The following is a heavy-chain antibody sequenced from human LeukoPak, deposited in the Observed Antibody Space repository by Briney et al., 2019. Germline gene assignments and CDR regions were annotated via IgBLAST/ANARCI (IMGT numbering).Heavy chain of an antibody. CDR2: IFTGGST. D-gene: IGHD2/OR15-2a*01. CDR1: GVSINSGNYY. Sequence: SSETLSLTCSASGVSINSGNYYWTWIRQPAGKGLQWIGRIFTGGSTNYNPSLQSRVTISMDTSKSQVSLRLRSVTAADTAVYYCARVVSSVYYYMDVWGKGTSVTVSS. CDR3: ARVVSSVYYYMDV. V-gene: IGHV4-61*02. J-gene: IGHJ6*03.